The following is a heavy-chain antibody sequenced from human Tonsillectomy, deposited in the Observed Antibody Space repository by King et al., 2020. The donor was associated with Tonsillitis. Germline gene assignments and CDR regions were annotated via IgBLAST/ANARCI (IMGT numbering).Heavy chain of an antibody. CDR2: LYYRWRTYYSGGT. V-gene: IGHV4-39*01. CDR3: AKASIAVAARGWFDP. J-gene: IGHJ5*02. CDR1: GGSISSRYYY. Sequence: QLQESGPGLVKPSETLSLTCTVSGGSISSRYYYWGWIRQPPGKGLGWIGSLYYRWRTYYSGGTYYSPPLKSRVSISVDTSKNQVSLKLTSVTPADTAVYYCAKASIAVAARGWFDPWGQGTLVTVSS. D-gene: IGHD6-19*01.